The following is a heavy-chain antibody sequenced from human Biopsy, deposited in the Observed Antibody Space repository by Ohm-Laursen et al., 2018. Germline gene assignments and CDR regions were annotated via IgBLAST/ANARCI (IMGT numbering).Heavy chain of an antibody. CDR3: ARHSLDDFWSGAHYYFDY. V-gene: IGHV4-39*01. Sequence: SDTLSLTCSVSGGSISSRNHYWGWLRQPPGKGLEWIVHVYYSGSTFYNSSLESRVTVSVDTSKNQFHLRLTSMSASDTAVYYCARHSLDDFWSGAHYYFDYWGLGTLVTVSS. CDR2: VYYSGST. CDR1: GGSISSRNHY. D-gene: IGHD3-3*01. J-gene: IGHJ4*02.